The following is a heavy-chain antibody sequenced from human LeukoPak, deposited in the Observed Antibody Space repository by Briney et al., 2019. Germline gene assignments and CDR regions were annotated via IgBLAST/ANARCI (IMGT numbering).Heavy chain of an antibody. J-gene: IGHJ4*02. CDR2: IKSGSDT. CDR3: ARAAYSSSSDFDY. Sequence: GGSLRLSCAASGFTVSNNYMSWVRQAPGKGLEWVSTIKSGSDTYYADSVKGRFTISRDNSKNTLYLQMNSLRAEDTAVYYCARAAYSSSSDFDYWGQGTLVTVSS. CDR1: GFTVSNNY. V-gene: IGHV3-53*01. D-gene: IGHD6-13*01.